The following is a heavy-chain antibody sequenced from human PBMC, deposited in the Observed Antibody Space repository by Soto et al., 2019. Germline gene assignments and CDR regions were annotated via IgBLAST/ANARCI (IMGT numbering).Heavy chain of an antibody. CDR1: GFTFISYA. CDR3: ARESDH. V-gene: IGHV3-23*01. J-gene: IGHJ4*02. CDR2: ISGSGGGT. Sequence: GGSLRLSCAASGFTFISYAMSWVHQAPWKGLEWVSTISGSGGGTYYADSMKGRFTISRDNSKNTLYLQMYSLRVEDTAVYYCARESDHWGQGTLVTVSS.